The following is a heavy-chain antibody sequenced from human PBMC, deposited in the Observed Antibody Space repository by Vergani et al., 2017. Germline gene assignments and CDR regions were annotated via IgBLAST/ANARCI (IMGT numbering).Heavy chain of an antibody. CDR3: ARARAPFWSGSISY. V-gene: IGHV3-11*01. CDR2: ISSTGTTI. J-gene: IGHJ4*02. D-gene: IGHD3-3*01. CDR1: GFTFSDYY. Sequence: QVQLVESGGGLVKPGGSLRLSCAASGFTFSDYYMNWIRQAPGKGLEWVSYISSTGTTIYYADSVKGRFTISRDNTKNSLYLEMNNLRAEDTAVYYCARARAPFWSGSISYWGQGTLVTVSS.